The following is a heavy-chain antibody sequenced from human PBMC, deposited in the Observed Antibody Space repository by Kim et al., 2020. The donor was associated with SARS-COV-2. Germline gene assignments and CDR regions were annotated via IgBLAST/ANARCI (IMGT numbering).Heavy chain of an antibody. J-gene: IGHJ6*02. CDR1: GYSFTSYW. CDR2: IYPGDSDT. V-gene: IGHV5-51*01. Sequence: GESLKISCKGSGYSFTSYWIGWVRQMPGKGLEWMGIIYPGDSDTRYSPSFQGQVTISADKSISTAYLQWSSLKASDTAMYYCARFLHWNDEYYYYGMDVWGQGTTVTVSS. CDR3: ARFLHWNDEYYYYGMDV. D-gene: IGHD1-1*01.